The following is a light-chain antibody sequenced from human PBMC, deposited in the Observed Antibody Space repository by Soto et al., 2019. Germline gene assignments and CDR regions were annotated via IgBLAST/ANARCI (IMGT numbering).Light chain of an antibody. CDR2: DVS. Sequence: QSALTQPRSVSGSPGQSVTIPCTGTSSDVGAYNHVSWYQQHPGKAPKLMIYDVSKRPSGVPDRFSGSKSGNTASLTISGLQAEDEADYYCCSHAGSSVVFGTGTKLTVL. CDR1: SSDVGAYNH. J-gene: IGLJ1*01. CDR3: CSHAGSSVV. V-gene: IGLV2-11*01.